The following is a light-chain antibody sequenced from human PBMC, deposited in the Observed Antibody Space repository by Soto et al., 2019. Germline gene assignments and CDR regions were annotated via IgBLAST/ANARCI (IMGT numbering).Light chain of an antibody. CDR3: AAWDDSLTVV. V-gene: IGLV1-44*01. J-gene: IGLJ3*02. CDR1: SSNIGSKT. CDR2: SDN. Sequence: QSVLTQPPSASGTPGQRVIMSCSGTSSNIGSKTVNWYHHVPGTTPNLLVYSDNQRPSGVPDRFSGSKSGTSASLAISGLQSEDEADYYCAAWDDSLTVVFGGGTKLTVL.